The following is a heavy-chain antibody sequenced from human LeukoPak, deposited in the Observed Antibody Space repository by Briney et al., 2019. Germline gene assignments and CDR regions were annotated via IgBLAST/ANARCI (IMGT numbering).Heavy chain of an antibody. Sequence: GGSLRLSCAASGFTFSSYGMHWVRQAPGKGLEWVAFIRYDGSNKYYADSVKGRFTISRDSAKNSLYLQMSSLRAEDTAVYYCARDWSVAIYYGSGSYSYFDYWGQGTLVTVSS. V-gene: IGHV3-30*02. D-gene: IGHD3-10*01. CDR3: ARDWSVAIYYGSGSYSYFDY. CDR2: IRYDGSNK. J-gene: IGHJ4*02. CDR1: GFTFSSYG.